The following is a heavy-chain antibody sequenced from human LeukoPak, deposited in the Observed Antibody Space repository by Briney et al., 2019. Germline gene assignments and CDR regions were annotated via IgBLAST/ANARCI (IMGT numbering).Heavy chain of an antibody. J-gene: IGHJ4*02. Sequence: SETLSLTCTVSGGSISSYYWSWIRQPAGKGLEWIGRIYTSGSTNYNPSLKSRVTMSVDTSKNQFSLKLSSVTAADTAVYYCAREFDYYDSSGYYRRVDYWGQGTLVTVSS. V-gene: IGHV4-4*07. CDR2: IYTSGST. CDR3: AREFDYYDSSGYYRRVDY. D-gene: IGHD3-22*01. CDR1: GGSISSYY.